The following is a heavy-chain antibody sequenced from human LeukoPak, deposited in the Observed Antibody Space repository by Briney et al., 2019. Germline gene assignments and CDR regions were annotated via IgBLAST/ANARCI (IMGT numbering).Heavy chain of an antibody. Sequence: PSETLSLTCAVYGGSFSGYYWSWIRQPPGKGLEWIGEINHSGSTNYNPSLKSRVTISVDTTKNQFPLKLSSVTAADTAVYYCARVGYYWANDYWGQGTLVTVSS. CDR2: INHSGST. D-gene: IGHD3-3*01. V-gene: IGHV4-34*01. CDR3: ARVGYYWANDY. J-gene: IGHJ4*02. CDR1: GGSFSGYY.